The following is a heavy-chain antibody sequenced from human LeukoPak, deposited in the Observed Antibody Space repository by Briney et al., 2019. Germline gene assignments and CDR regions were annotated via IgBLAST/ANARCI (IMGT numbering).Heavy chain of an antibody. CDR3: ARGRGAHSYGYGSFDY. V-gene: IGHV4-34*01. CDR1: GGSFSGYY. Sequence: SETLSLTCAVHGGSFSGYYWSWIRQPPGKGLEWIGEINHSGSTNYNPSLKSRVTISVDTSKNQFSLKLSSVTAADTAVYYCARGRGAHSYGYGSFDYWGQGTLVTVSS. D-gene: IGHD5-18*01. J-gene: IGHJ4*02. CDR2: INHSGST.